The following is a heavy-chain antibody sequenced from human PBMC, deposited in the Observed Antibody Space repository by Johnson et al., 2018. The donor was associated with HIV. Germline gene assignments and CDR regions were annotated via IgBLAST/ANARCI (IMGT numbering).Heavy chain of an antibody. CDR3: ANMRYRGQGEWLLNDAFDI. D-gene: IGHD6-19*01. CDR1: GFTFSSYA. J-gene: IGHJ3*02. Sequence: VQLVESGGGLVQPGGSLRLSCAASGFTFSSYAMSWVRQAPGKGLEWVSAISGSGGSTYYADSVKGRFTISRDNSKHTLSLQMNSLRAEETAVYYCANMRYRGQGEWLLNDAFDIWGQGTMVTVSS. CDR2: ISGSGGST. V-gene: IGHV3-23*04.